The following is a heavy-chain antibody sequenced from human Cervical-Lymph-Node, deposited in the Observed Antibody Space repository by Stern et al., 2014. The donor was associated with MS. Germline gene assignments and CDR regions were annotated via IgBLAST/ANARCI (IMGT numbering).Heavy chain of an antibody. J-gene: IGHJ6*02. CDR2: INTFGSP. CDR1: GGSISSYY. Sequence: QVQLQESGPGKVKPSETLSLTCSVSGGSISSYYCSWVRQPAGKCLEWIGRINTFGSPNFNPSLRSRLTMSVDTSKTQFSLKLKSVTAADTAVYYCARGVLGFGEFPYGMDVWGQGTTVTVSS. CDR3: ARGVLGFGEFPYGMDV. V-gene: IGHV4-4*07. D-gene: IGHD3-10*01.